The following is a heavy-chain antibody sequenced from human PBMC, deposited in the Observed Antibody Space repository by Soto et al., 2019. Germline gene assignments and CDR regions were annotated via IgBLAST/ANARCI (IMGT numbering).Heavy chain of an antibody. CDR1: GFTFSSYD. D-gene: IGHD3-10*01. CDR2: IGTAGDT. CDR3: ARESYGSGSLYYYGMDV. V-gene: IGHV3-13*01. Sequence: GGSLRLSCAASGFTFSSYDMHWVRQATGKGLEWVSAIGTAGDTYYPGSVKGRFTISRENAKNSLYLQMNSLRAEDTAVYYCARESYGSGSLYYYGMDVWGQGTTVTVSS. J-gene: IGHJ6*02.